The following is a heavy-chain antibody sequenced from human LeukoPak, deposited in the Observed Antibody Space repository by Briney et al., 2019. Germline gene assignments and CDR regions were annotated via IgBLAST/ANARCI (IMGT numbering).Heavy chain of an antibody. CDR3: ARDLAAAAGTGWFDP. Sequence: SETLSLTCTVSGGSFSSYYWSWIRQPPGKGLEWIGYIYHSGSTYYNPSLKSRVTISVDRSKNQFSLKLSSVTAADTAVYYCARDLAAAAGTGWFDPWGQGTLVTVSS. CDR2: IYHSGST. V-gene: IGHV4-59*12. J-gene: IGHJ5*02. D-gene: IGHD6-13*01. CDR1: GGSFSSYY.